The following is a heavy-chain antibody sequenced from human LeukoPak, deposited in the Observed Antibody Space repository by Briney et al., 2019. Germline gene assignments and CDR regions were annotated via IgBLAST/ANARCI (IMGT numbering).Heavy chain of an antibody. CDR1: GDSISGQH. V-gene: IGHV4-59*11. CDR2: IYYSGTT. D-gene: IGHD4-23*01. Sequence: SETLSLTCNVSGDSISGQHLTWIAQPPGKGLKWIGQIYYSGTTHYNPTLQSRVTMSLDTSKTHFSLKVTSVTAADTAVYYCATYYRGMGGRGYWGQGTLVTVSS. CDR3: ATYYRGMGGRGY. J-gene: IGHJ4*02.